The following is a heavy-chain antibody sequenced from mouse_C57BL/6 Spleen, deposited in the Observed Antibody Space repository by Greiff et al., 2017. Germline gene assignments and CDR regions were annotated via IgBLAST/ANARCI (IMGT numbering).Heavy chain of an antibody. CDR3: TRDSTASYFGY. CDR2: IDPETGGT. J-gene: IGHJ2*01. Sequence: VQLQQSGAELVRPGASVTLSCKASGYTFTDYEMHWVKQTPVHGLEWIGAIDPETGGTAYNQKFKGKAILTADKSSSTAYMELRSLTSEDSAVYYCTRDSTASYFGYWGQGTTLTVSS. D-gene: IGHD1-2*01. V-gene: IGHV1-15*01. CDR1: GYTFTDYE.